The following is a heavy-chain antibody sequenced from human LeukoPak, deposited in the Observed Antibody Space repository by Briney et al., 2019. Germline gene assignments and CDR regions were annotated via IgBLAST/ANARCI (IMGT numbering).Heavy chain of an antibody. V-gene: IGHV3-30*18. J-gene: IGHJ6*03. Sequence: GGSLRLSCAASGFTFSSYGMHWVRQAPGKGLEWVAVISYDGSNKYYADSVKGRFTISRDNSKNTLYLQMNSLRAEDTAVYYCAKDDVDNYYMDVWGKGTTVTVSS. CDR1: GFTFSSYG. D-gene: IGHD5-12*01. CDR3: AKDDVDNYYMDV. CDR2: ISYDGSNK.